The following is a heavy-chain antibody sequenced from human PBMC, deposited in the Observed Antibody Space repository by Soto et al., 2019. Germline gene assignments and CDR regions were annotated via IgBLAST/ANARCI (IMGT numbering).Heavy chain of an antibody. CDR2: VSAYNGNT. D-gene: IGHD2-15*01. CDR3: ARGLGYCSGGSCLLPLDY. V-gene: IGHV1-18*01. Sequence: QIHLVQSGPEVKKPGASVKVSCRTSGYSFNSYSIHWVRQAPGQGLECMGWVSAYNGNTNYAQNLQGRVSMTTDTSTSTGYMDLRSLTSDDTAVYYCARGLGYCSGGSCLLPLDYWGQGTLVTVSS. CDR1: GYSFNSYS. J-gene: IGHJ4*02.